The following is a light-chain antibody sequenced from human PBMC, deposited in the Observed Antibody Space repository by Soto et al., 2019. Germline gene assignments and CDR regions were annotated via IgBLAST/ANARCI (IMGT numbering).Light chain of an antibody. J-gene: IGLJ2*01. Sequence: QSALTQSASVSGSPGQRITISCAGTNSDVGNYNLVSWYQHHPGKAPRLIIYAVSKRPSGVSDRFSGSKSGSTASLTISGLQPEDESDYYCCSYAGNTTFKFGGGTQLTVL. CDR3: CSYAGNTTFK. CDR1: NSDVGNYNL. V-gene: IGLV2-23*02. CDR2: AVS.